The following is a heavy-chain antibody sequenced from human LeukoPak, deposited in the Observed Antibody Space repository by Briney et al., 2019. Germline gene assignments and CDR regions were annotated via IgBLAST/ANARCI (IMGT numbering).Heavy chain of an antibody. CDR1: GGSISSGGYY. J-gene: IGHJ4*02. V-gene: IGHV4-31*03. CDR3: ARRPRDSVNYGGPSGVDY. CDR2: IYYSGST. D-gene: IGHD4-23*01. Sequence: SQTLSLTCTVSGGSISSGGYYWSWIRQHPGKGLEWIGYIYYSGSTYYNPSLKSRVTVSADTSKNQFSLRLNSVSAADTAIYYCARRPRDSVNYGGPSGVDYWGQGTRVTVSS.